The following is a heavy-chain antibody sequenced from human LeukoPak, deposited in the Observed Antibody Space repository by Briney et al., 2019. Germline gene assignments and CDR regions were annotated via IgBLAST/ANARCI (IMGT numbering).Heavy chain of an antibody. CDR1: GGSISSYY. J-gene: IGHJ6*03. D-gene: IGHD2-15*01. CDR3: ARQQLGYKDYYYYMDV. Sequence: SETLSLTCTVSGGSISSYYWSWIRQPPGKGLEWIGYIYTSGSTNYNPSLKSRVTISVDTSKNQFSLKLSSVTAADTAVYYCARQQLGYKDYYYYMDVWGKGTTVTVSS. V-gene: IGHV4-4*09. CDR2: IYTSGST.